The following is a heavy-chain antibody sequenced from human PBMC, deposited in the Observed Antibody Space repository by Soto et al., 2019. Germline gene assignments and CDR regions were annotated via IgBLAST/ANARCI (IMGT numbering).Heavy chain of an antibody. Sequence: ASVKVSCKASGYTFTRSGISWVRQAPGQGLEWMGWISTYNGDTNYAQTFQGRVTMTTDTSTSTVHMEVRSLRSEDTAVYYCARDKDRQQLGGNYYYILDVWGQGTTVTVSS. J-gene: IGHJ6*02. CDR2: ISTYNGDT. CDR3: ARDKDRQQLGGNYYYILDV. V-gene: IGHV1-18*01. CDR1: GYTFTRSG. D-gene: IGHD3-3*02.